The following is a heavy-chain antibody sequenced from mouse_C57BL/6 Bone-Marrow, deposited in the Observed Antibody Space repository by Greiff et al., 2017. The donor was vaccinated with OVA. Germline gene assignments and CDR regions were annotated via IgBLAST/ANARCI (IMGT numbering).Heavy chain of an antibody. CDR1: GYTFTSYW. Sequence: VQLQQPGAELVKPGASVKLSCKASGYTFTSYWMHWVKQRPGQGLEWIGMIHPNSGSTNYNEKFKSKATLTVDKSSSSAYMQLSSLTSEDSAVYYCAHYSKNYFDYWGQGTTLTVSS. J-gene: IGHJ2*01. V-gene: IGHV1-64*01. CDR2: IHPNSGST. CDR3: AHYSKNYFDY. D-gene: IGHD2-5*01.